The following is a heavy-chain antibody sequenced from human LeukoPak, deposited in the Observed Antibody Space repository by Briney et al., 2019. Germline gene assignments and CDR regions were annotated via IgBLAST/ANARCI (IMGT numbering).Heavy chain of an antibody. V-gene: IGHV4-4*02. J-gene: IGHJ4*02. D-gene: IGHD3-10*01. Sequence: PSETLSLTCAVFGASISSNDWWIWVRQPPGKGVEWIGEIHHSGSTNYNPSLKSQVTMSVDKSKNQFSLNLSSVTAADTAVYYCTRHPELVLHFDYWGQGTLVTVSS. CDR3: TRHPELVLHFDY. CDR2: IHHSGST. CDR1: GASISSNDW.